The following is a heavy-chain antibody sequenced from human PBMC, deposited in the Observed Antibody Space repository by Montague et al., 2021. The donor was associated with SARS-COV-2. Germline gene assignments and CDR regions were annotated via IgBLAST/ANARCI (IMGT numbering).Heavy chain of an antibody. Sequence: SETLSLTCTVSDGSISSYYWSWIRQPPGKGLEWIGYIYYSGSTNYNPSLKSRVTISVDTSKNQFSLKLSSVTAADTAVYYCARRALGYCSSTSCETAFDIWGQGTMVTVSS. V-gene: IGHV4-59*08. J-gene: IGHJ3*02. CDR1: DGSISSYY. CDR3: ARRALGYCSSTSCETAFDI. CDR2: IYYSGST. D-gene: IGHD2-2*01.